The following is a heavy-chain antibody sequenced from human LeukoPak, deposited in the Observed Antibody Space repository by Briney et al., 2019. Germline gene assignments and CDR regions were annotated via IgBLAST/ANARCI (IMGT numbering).Heavy chain of an antibody. V-gene: IGHV3-53*01. CDR3: ARDPITDGYNLYAFDI. CDR1: GFTVSINY. J-gene: IGHJ3*02. Sequence: PGGSLRLSCAASGFTVSINYMSWVRQAPGKGLEWVSTIYSGGSTDHADSVKGRFTISRDNSKNTLYLQMNSLRAEDTAVYYCARDPITDGYNLYAFDIWGQGTMVTVSS. CDR2: IYSGGST. D-gene: IGHD5-24*01.